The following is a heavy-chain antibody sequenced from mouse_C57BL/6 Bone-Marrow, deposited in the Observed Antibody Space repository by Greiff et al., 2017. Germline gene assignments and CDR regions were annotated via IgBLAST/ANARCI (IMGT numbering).Heavy chain of an antibody. D-gene: IGHD1-1*01. V-gene: IGHV3-6*01. CDR1: GYSITSGYY. CDR2: ISYDGSN. Sequence: EVKLLESGPGLVKPSQSLSLTCSVTGYSITSGYYWNWIRQFPGNKLEWMGYISYDGSNNYNPSLKNRISITRDTSKNQFFLKLNAVTTEDTATYYCAREGILYWYFDVWGTGTTVTVSS. CDR3: AREGILYWYFDV. J-gene: IGHJ1*03.